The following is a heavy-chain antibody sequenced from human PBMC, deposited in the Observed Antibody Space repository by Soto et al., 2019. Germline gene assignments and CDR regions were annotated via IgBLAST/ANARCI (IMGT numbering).Heavy chain of an antibody. J-gene: IGHJ5*02. CDR3: ARETAAGTVRWFDP. D-gene: IGHD6-13*01. CDR1: GGSISSGDYY. Sequence: SETLSLTSPVSGGSISSGDYYWSWIRQPPGKGLEWIGYIYYSGSTYYNPSLKSRVTISVDTSKNQFSLKLSSVTAADTAVYYCARETAAGTVRWFDPWGQGTLVTVSS. V-gene: IGHV4-30-4*01. CDR2: IYYSGST.